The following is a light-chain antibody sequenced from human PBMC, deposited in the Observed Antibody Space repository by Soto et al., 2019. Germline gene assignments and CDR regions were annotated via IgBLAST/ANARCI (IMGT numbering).Light chain of an antibody. J-gene: IGKJ2*01. Sequence: DIQMTQSPSTLSASVGDRVAITCRASQSVSGWLAWYQQEPGKVPKLLIYQASTLEDGVPSRFNGSGSGTEFTLTISSLQPDASATYYCQHYNDYSYTFGPGTNLEIK. CDR1: QSVSGW. CDR2: QAS. CDR3: QHYNDYSYT. V-gene: IGKV1-5*03.